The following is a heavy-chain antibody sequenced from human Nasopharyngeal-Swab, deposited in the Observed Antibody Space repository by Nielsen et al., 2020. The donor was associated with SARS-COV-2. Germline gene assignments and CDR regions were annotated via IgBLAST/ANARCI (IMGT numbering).Heavy chain of an antibody. D-gene: IGHD2-15*01. Sequence: VRQAHGQGLEWMGRINPNSGGTNYAQKFQGRVTMTRDTSISTAYMELSRLRSDDTAVYYCARDQRGPLGSDYWGQGTLVTVSS. CDR3: ARDQRGPLGSDY. J-gene: IGHJ4*02. V-gene: IGHV1-2*06. CDR2: INPNSGGT.